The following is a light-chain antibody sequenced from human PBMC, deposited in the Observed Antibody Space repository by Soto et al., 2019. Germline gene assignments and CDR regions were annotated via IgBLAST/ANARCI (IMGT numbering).Light chain of an antibody. CDR3: QQFSSYST. CDR1: QSIDNW. CDR2: AAS. J-gene: IGKJ1*01. Sequence: DIQMTKSPSTLSASVGDRVTITCRASQSIDNWLAWYQQKPGKAPKLLIYAASTLETGVPSRFSGSGSGTEFTLTIKSLQPDDFATYYCQQFSSYSTFGPGTKVDIK. V-gene: IGKV1-5*01.